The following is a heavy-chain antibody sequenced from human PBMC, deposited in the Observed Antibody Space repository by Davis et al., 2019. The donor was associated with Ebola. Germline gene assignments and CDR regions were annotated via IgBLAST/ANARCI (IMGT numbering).Heavy chain of an antibody. Sequence: SETLSLTCTVSGDSISSGDYYWSWIRQPPGKGLEWVGSFSYGDNTHYYNPSLRSRVTISVDTSRNQFSLKLSSATAADTAVYYCARPWYSGTYYDAYDIWGQGTIVAVSS. J-gene: IGHJ3*02. CDR2: FSYGDNT. D-gene: IGHD1-26*01. V-gene: IGHV4-39*01. CDR1: GDSISSGDYY. CDR3: ARPWYSGTYYDAYDI.